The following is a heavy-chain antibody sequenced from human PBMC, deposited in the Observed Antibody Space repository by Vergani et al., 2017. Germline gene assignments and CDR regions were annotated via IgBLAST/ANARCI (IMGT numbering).Heavy chain of an antibody. CDR3: AGDSQWRVQSNWCDP. V-gene: IGHV1-18*04. Sequence: QVQLVQSGAEVKKPGASVKVSCKASGYTFTSYGISWVRQAPGQGLEWMGWISAYNGNTNYAQKHQGRVTMTTDTSTSTAYMEPRSPRSDDTAVYYCAGDSQWRVQSNWCDPWGQGTLVTVSS. D-gene: IGHD6-19*01. J-gene: IGHJ5*02. CDR2: ISAYNGNT. CDR1: GYTFTSYG.